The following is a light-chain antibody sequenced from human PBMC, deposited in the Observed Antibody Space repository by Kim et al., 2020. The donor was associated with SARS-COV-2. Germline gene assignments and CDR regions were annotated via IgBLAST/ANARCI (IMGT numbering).Light chain of an antibody. CDR3: QSFDSSLSGWV. J-gene: IGLJ3*02. Sequence: QRVTLSCTGSSSNIGAGFGVHWYRQLPGTAPKVLIYGNANRPSGVPDRFSGSKSGTSASLAITGLQAEDEADYYCQSFDSSLSGWVFGGGTQLTVL. CDR1: SSNIGAGFG. CDR2: GNA. V-gene: IGLV1-40*01.